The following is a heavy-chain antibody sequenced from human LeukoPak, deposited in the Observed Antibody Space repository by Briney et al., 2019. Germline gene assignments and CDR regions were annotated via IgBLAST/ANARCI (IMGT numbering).Heavy chain of an antibody. V-gene: IGHV3-21*01. CDR1: GFTFSSYS. J-gene: IGHJ3*02. CDR3: ARDTAYGDGAFDI. CDR2: ISRSSSYI. D-gene: IGHD4-17*01. Sequence: GGSLRLSCAASGFTFSSYSMNWVRQAPGKGLEWVSSISRSSSYIYYADSVKGRFTISRDNAKNSLYLQMNSLRAEDTAVYYCARDTAYGDGAFDIWGQGTMVTVSS.